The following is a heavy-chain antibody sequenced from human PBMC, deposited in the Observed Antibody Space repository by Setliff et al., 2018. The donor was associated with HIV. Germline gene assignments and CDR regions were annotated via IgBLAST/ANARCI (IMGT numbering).Heavy chain of an antibody. D-gene: IGHD6-13*01. CDR1: GGSFSGYY. V-gene: IGHV4-34*01. CDR3: ARGSPSSSWYGEYAY. CDR2: INHIGST. J-gene: IGHJ4*02. Sequence: SETLSLTCAVYGGSFSGYYWSWIRQPPGKGLEWIGEINHIGSTFYSPSLKSRVTISVDTSKNQFSLKLSSETAADTAIDYCARGSPSSSWYGEYAYWGQGTLVTVSS.